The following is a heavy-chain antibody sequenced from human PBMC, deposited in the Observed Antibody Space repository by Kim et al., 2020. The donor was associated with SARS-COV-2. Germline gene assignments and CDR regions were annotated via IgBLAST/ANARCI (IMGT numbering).Heavy chain of an antibody. D-gene: IGHD5-18*01. Sequence: GGSLRLSCAASGFTFDDYAMHWVRQAPGKGLEWVSLISGDGGSTYYADSVKGRFTISRDNSKNSLYLQMNSLRTEDTALYYCAKGSGYSYGPQDRYWGQGTLVTVSS. V-gene: IGHV3-43*02. J-gene: IGHJ4*02. CDR2: ISGDGGST. CDR3: AKGSGYSYGPQDRY. CDR1: GFTFDDYA.